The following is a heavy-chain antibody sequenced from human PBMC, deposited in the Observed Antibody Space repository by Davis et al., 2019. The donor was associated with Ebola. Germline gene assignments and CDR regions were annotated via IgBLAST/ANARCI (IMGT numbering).Heavy chain of an antibody. D-gene: IGHD3-22*01. Sequence: SETLSLTCAVYGGSFSGYYWSWIRQPPGKGLEWIGEINHSGSTNYNPSLKSRVTISVDTSKNQFSLKLSSVTAADTAVYYCARRSYYYDSSGYHSGGMDVWGQGTTVTVSS. J-gene: IGHJ6*02. CDR2: INHSGST. V-gene: IGHV4-34*01. CDR1: GGSFSGYY. CDR3: ARRSYYYDSSGYHSGGMDV.